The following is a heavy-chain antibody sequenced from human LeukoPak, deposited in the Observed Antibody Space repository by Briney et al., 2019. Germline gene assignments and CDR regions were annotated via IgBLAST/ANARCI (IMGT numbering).Heavy chain of an antibody. CDR2: IYHSGST. V-gene: IGHV4-38-2*02. J-gene: IGHJ4*02. D-gene: IGHD6-19*01. CDR3: ARGPTIAVAGPYFDY. Sequence: PSETLSLTCTVSGYSISSGYYWGWIRQPPGKGLEWIGSIYHSGSTYYNPSLKSRVTISVGTSKNQFSLKLSSVTAADTAVYYCARGPTIAVAGPYFDYWGQGTLVTVSS. CDR1: GYSISSGYY.